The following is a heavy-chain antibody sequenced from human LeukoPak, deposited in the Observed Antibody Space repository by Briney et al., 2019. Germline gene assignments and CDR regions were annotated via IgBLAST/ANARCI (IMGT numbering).Heavy chain of an antibody. Sequence: PSETLSLTCTVSGGSISSSTYYWGWIRQPPGKGLEWIGSIYYSGSTYYNPSLKIRVTISLDTSKNQFSLKLSSVPAADTAVYYCARGYDYVWGTYRTNPYYFDYWGQGTLVTVSS. J-gene: IGHJ4*02. V-gene: IGHV4-39*07. CDR3: ARGYDYVWGTYRTNPYYFDY. CDR1: GGSISSSTYY. CDR2: IYYSGST. D-gene: IGHD3-16*01.